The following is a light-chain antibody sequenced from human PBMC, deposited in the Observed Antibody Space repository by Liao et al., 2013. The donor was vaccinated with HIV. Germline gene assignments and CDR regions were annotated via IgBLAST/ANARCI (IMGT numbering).Light chain of an antibody. CDR2: KDI. J-gene: IGLJ2*01. Sequence: SYELTQSPSMSVSPGQTARITCSGDVLAKQYGYWYQQKPGQAPVLMIFKDIERPSGIPERFSGSTSGTRVTLTISGVQAGDEADYYCQSTDSSGVVFGGGTKLTVL. CDR1: VLAKQY. V-gene: IGLV3-25*03. CDR3: QSTDSSGVV.